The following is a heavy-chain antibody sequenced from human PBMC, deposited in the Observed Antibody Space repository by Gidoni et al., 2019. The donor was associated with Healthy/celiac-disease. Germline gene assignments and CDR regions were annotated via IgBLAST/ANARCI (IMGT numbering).Heavy chain of an antibody. V-gene: IGHV4-34*01. Sequence: QVQLQQWGAGLLKPSENLSLTCAVYGGSFSGYYWSWIRQPPGKGLEWIGEINHSGSTNYNPSLKSRVTISVDTSKNQFSLKLSSVTAADTAVYYCARGGRELPYYFDYWGQGTLVTVSS. CDR3: ARGGRELPYYFDY. CDR1: GGSFSGYY. J-gene: IGHJ4*02. D-gene: IGHD1-26*01. CDR2: INHSGST.